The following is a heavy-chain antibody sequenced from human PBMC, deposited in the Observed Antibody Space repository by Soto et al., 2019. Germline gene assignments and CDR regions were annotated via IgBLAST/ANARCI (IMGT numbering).Heavy chain of an antibody. V-gene: IGHV5-10-1*01. Sequence: GESLKISCKASGYSFTTSWIGWVRQMPGKGLEWMGRIDPSDSYTNYSPSFQGHVTISADKSISTAYLQWSSLKASDTAMYYCARHWNYGDYVGAFDIWGQGTMVTVSS. D-gene: IGHD4-17*01. CDR3: ARHWNYGDYVGAFDI. CDR2: IDPSDSYT. CDR1: GYSFTTSW. J-gene: IGHJ3*02.